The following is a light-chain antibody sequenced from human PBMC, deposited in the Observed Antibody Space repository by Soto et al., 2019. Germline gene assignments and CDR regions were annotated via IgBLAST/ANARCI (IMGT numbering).Light chain of an antibody. Sequence: EIVLTQSPGTLSLSPGERATLSCRASHSVSSTYLIWYQQKPGQAPRLLIFGASNRATGIPDRFSGSGSGTNFTLTISGLEPEDLSVYYCQRRSNWPITFGQGTRLEIK. V-gene: IGKV3D-20*02. CDR3: QRRSNWPIT. J-gene: IGKJ5*01. CDR2: GAS. CDR1: HSVSSTY.